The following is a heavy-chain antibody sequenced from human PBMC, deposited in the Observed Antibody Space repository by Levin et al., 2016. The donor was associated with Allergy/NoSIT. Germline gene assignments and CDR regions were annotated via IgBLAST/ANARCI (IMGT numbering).Heavy chain of an antibody. Sequence: SETLSLTCTVSGGSISSYYWSWIRQPPGKGLEWIGYIYYSGSTNYNPSLKSRVTISVDTSKNQFSLKLSSVTAADTAVYYCARGWSSGYYYWGQGTLVTVSS. CDR3: ARGWSSGYYY. D-gene: IGHD3-22*01. CDR1: GGSISSYY. CDR2: IYYSGST. J-gene: IGHJ4*02. V-gene: IGHV4-59*01.